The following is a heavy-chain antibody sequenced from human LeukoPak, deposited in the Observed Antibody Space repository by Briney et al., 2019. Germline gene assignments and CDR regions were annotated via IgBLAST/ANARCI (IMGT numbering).Heavy chain of an antibody. CDR3: AKSPVSYCSGGSCYSDY. CDR1: GFTFNSYG. D-gene: IGHD2-15*01. V-gene: IGHV3-30*18. J-gene: IGHJ4*02. CDR2: ISYDGTNK. Sequence: GGSLRLSCAASGFTFNSYGMHWVRQVPGKGLEWVAIISYDGTNKYYADSVKGRFTISRDSSKNTLYLQMNSLRAEDTAVYYCAKSPVSYCSGGSCYSDYWGQGTLVTVSS.